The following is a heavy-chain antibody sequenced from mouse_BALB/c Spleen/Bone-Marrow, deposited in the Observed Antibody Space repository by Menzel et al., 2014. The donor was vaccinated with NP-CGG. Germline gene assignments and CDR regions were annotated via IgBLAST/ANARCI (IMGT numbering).Heavy chain of an antibody. CDR2: ILPGSGTT. V-gene: IGHV1-9*01. J-gene: IGHJ4*01. CDR1: GYTFSSYW. CDR3: ARSHYYGLYYAMDY. D-gene: IGHD1-1*01. Sequence: VKLQESGAELMKPGASVKISCKTTGYTFSSYWIEWVKQRPGHGLEWIGEILPGSGTTNYNEKFKGKATFTADTSSNTAYMQLSILTSEDSAVYYCARSHYYGLYYAMDYWGQGTSVTVSS.